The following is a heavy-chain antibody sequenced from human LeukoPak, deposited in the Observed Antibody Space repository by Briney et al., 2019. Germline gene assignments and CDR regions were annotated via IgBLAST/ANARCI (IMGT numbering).Heavy chain of an antibody. D-gene: IGHD3/OR15-3a*01. CDR3: AKANSRSRGLDWLDNWFVP. J-gene: IGHJ5*02. Sequence: PGRSLRLSCAASGFTFDDYPMHWVRQTPGRGLEWVSGISWNSNDMGYADSVKGRFTISRDNTKNSLYLQMNSLRVEDTATYYCAKANSRSRGLDWLDNWFVPWGQGTLVTVSS. CDR1: GFTFDDYP. CDR2: ISWNSNDM. V-gene: IGHV3-9*01.